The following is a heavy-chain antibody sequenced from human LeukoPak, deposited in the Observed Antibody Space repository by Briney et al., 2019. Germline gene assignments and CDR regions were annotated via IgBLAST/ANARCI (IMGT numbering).Heavy chain of an antibody. J-gene: IGHJ4*02. CDR1: GGTFSSYA. D-gene: IGHD6-13*01. V-gene: IGHV1-69*04. Sequence: ASVKVSCKASGGTFSSYAISWVRQAPGQGLEWMGRIIPILGIANYAQKFQGRVTITADKSTSTAYMELSSLRSEDTAVYYCASINSSSWYWYYFDYWGQGTLVTVSS. CDR2: IIPILGIA. CDR3: ASINSSSWYWYYFDY.